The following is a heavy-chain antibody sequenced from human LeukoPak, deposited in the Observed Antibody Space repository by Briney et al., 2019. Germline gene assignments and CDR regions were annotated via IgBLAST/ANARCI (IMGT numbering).Heavy chain of an antibody. CDR2: VSSNGDKT. CDR1: GFTFSGYA. Sequence: GGSLRLSCAASGFTFSGYAITWVGQAPGKGLGWFSAVSSNGDKTYYADSVKGRFTISRDNYKNMVFLQMNSLRAEDTAVYYCAKSPRGYNWNYDYWGQGTLVTVSS. D-gene: IGHD1-7*01. V-gene: IGHV3-23*01. CDR3: AKSPRGYNWNYDY. J-gene: IGHJ4*02.